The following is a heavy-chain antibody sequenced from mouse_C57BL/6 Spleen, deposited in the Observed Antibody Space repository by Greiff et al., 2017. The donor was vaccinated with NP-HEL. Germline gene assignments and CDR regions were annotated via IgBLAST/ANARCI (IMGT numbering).Heavy chain of an antibody. V-gene: IGHV1-76*01. J-gene: IGHJ1*03. CDR2: IYPGSGTT. CDR1: GYTFTDYY. D-gene: IGHD1-1*01. Sequence: QVQLQQSGAELVRPGASVKLSCKASGYTFTDYYINWVKQRPGQGLEWIARIYPGSGTTYYNEKFKGKATLTAEKSSSTAYMQLSSLTSEDSAVYFCARFYYYGSSSHWYFDVWGTGTTVTVSS. CDR3: ARFYYYGSSSHWYFDV.